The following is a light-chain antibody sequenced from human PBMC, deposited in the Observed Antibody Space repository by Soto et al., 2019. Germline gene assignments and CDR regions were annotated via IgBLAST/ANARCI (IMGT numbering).Light chain of an antibody. J-gene: IGKJ5*01. CDR2: GAS. Sequence: ETMMTQSPATLSVSPGERATLSCRASQRVRSDLAWYQQKPGQAPRLLIYGASTRATGIPARFSGSGSGTEFTLTISSLRSEDVAVYYCQQRSNWPITFGQGTRLEIK. V-gene: IGKV3-15*01. CDR3: QQRSNWPIT. CDR1: QRVRSD.